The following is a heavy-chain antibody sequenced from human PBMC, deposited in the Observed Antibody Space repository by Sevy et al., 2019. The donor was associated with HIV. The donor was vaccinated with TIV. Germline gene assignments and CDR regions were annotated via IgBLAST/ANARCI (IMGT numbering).Heavy chain of an antibody. V-gene: IGHV3-9*01. D-gene: IGHD6-19*01. J-gene: IGHJ3*02. Sequence: GGSLRLSCAASGFTFDDYAMHWVRQAPGKGLEWVSSINWNSGSINYVDSVKGRFTISRDNAKNSLYLQMNSLRTEDTALYYCAKDIVSSGVAFDIWGQGTMVTVSS. CDR2: INWNSGSI. CDR1: GFTFDDYA. CDR3: AKDIVSSGVAFDI.